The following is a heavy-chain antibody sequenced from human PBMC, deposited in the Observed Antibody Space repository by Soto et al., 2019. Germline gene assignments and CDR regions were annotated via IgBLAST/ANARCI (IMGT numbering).Heavy chain of an antibody. V-gene: IGHV3-23*01. CDR1: GFTFSSYA. J-gene: IGHJ6*02. Sequence: EVQLLESGGGLVQPGGSLRLSCAASGFTFSSYAMSWVRKAPGKGLEWVSAISGSGGSTYYADSGKGRFTISRDNSKNTLYLQMNSLRAEDTAVYYGGKARHLGPYCYYVMDVWGQGTTVTVSS. D-gene: IGHD7-27*01. CDR2: ISGSGGST. CDR3: GKARHLGPYCYYVMDV.